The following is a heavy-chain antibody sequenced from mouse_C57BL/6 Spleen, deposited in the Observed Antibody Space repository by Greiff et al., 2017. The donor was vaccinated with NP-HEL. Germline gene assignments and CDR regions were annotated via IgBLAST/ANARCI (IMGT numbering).Heavy chain of an antibody. D-gene: IGHD1-1*01. J-gene: IGHJ4*01. CDR2: IYPGSGNT. CDR3: ASGVTTVVAPMDY. Sequence: QVQLQQSGAELVRPGASVKLSCKASGYTFTDYYINWVKQRPGQGLEWIARIYPGSGNTYYNEKFKGKATLTAEKSSSTAYMQLSSLTSEDSAVYFCASGVTTVVAPMDYWGQGTSVTVSS. CDR1: GYTFTDYY. V-gene: IGHV1-76*01.